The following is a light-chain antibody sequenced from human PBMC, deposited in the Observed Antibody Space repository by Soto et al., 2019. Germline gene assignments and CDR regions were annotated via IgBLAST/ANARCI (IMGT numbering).Light chain of an antibody. Sequence: GTVALSTGERVTLSCRASQNIRSSLAWYQQRPGQAPRLLIYDASTRATGIPPRFSGGGSGTEFTVTISSLQHADFAIYYCQQYAIRTFYTFGQGTKVDIK. CDR2: DAS. CDR1: QNIRSS. V-gene: IGKV3-15*01. J-gene: IGKJ2*01. CDR3: QQYAIRTFYT.